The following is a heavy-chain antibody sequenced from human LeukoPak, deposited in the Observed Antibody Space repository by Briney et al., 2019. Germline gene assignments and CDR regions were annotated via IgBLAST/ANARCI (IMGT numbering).Heavy chain of an antibody. Sequence: PSETLSLTCTVSGGFISSYYWTWIRQPAGKGLEWIGRIYASGSTNYNPSLKSRVTMSVDTSKNQFSLKLSSVTAADTAVYFCARDLFYASGTYHSVYYYMDVWGKGTTVTISS. J-gene: IGHJ6*03. V-gene: IGHV4-4*07. D-gene: IGHD3-10*01. CDR2: IYASGST. CDR3: ARDLFYASGTYHSVYYYMDV. CDR1: GGFISSYY.